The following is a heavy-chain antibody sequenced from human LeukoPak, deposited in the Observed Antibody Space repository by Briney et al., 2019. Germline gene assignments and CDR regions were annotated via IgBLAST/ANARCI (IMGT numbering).Heavy chain of an antibody. J-gene: IGHJ4*02. Sequence: ASVKVSCETSGYTFTSYYIHWVRQAPGQGLEWMGIIFPSGTTYAQKFRGRVTMTRDTSTSTVYMELSSLGSEDTAVYYCAREFPATYNFDHWGQGTLVTVSS. V-gene: IGHV1-46*01. CDR2: IFPSGT. CDR1: GYTFTSYY. CDR3: AREFPATYNFDH.